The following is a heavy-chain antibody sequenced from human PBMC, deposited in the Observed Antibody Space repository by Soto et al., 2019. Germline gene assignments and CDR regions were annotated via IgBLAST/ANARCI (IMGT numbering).Heavy chain of an antibody. J-gene: IGHJ4*02. CDR2: INPNTGGT. Sequence: GASVKVSCKASGYTFTGCFLHWVRQAPGQGLEWLGWINPNTGGTNYAQDFQGRITMTRDTSISTAYLELTSLRSDDTAVYYCAREGIEARIPSDWGQGTLVTVSS. V-gene: IGHV1-2*02. D-gene: IGHD6-6*01. CDR1: GYTFTGCF. CDR3: AREGIEARIPSD.